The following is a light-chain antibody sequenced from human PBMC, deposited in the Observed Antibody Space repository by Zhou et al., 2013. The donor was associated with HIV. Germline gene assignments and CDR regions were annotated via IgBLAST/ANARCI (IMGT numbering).Light chain of an antibody. CDR2: KAS. J-gene: IGKJ1*01. V-gene: IGKV1-5*03. CDR3: QQYTTIPWT. CDR1: QSISSW. Sequence: DIQMTQSPSTLSASVAERVTLTCRASQSISSWLAWYQQKPGKAPKLLIYKASTLESGVPSRFSGSGSGTDFTLTISSLQPEDFATYYCQQYTTIPWTFGPGTKVEVK.